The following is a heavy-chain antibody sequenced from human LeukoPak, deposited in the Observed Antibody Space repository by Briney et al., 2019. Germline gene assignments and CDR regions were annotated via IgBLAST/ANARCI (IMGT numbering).Heavy chain of an antibody. J-gene: IGHJ5*02. V-gene: IGHV4-39*01. D-gene: IGHD1-1*01. CDR3: AQSLGSGNWIGNWFDP. CDR2: IYYTGRT. Sequence: PSETLSLTCTVSGVSISTSSYYWGWIRQPPGKGLEWTGTIYYTGRTYYNPSLESRLTISVDTSKNQFSLKLTSVTAADTATYYCAQSLGSGNWIGNWFDPWGQGTLVTVSS. CDR1: GVSISTSSYY.